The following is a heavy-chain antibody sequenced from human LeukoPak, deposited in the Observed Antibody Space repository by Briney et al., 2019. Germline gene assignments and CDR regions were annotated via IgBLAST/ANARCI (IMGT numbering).Heavy chain of an antibody. D-gene: IGHD3-22*01. CDR1: GYTFTTYY. J-gene: IGHJ4*02. V-gene: IGHV1-46*03. Sequence: ASVKVSCKASGYTFTTYYIHWVRQAPGQGLEWMGIINPSGGSTSYAQKFQGRVTMTRDTSTSTVYMELSSLRSEDTAVYYCASRYYDSSGYHGFDYWGQGTLVTVSS. CDR3: ASRYYDSSGYHGFDY. CDR2: INPSGGST.